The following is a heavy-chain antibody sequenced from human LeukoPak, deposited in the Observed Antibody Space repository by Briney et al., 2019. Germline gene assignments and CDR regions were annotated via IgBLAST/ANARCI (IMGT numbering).Heavy chain of an antibody. D-gene: IGHD1-26*01. CDR1: GFTFSSYA. Sequence: GGSLRLSCAASGFTFSSYAMHWVRQAPGKGLEWVAVISYDGSNKYYADSVKGRFTISRDNSKNTLYLQMNSLRAEDTAVYYCGRAGMWELPYFDYWGQGTLVTVSS. J-gene: IGHJ4*02. CDR2: ISYDGSNK. V-gene: IGHV3-30-3*01. CDR3: GRAGMWELPYFDY.